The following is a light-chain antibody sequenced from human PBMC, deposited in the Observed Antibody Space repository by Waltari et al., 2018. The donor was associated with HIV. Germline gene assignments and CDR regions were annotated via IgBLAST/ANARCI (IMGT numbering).Light chain of an antibody. Sequence: VVMTQSPLSWPDTLGHPASIPCRSSQTLVYSNRNTYLDWCQPRLGQSPRRLIYKVSIRDSRVPDRFGGSVSGTDFTVEVSRVGAVDVGGYYCLDGGHWPTALYTFDQGTKLEIK. CDR1: QTLVYSNRNTY. V-gene: IGKV2-30*01. J-gene: IGKJ2*01. CDR3: LDGGHWPTALYT. CDR2: KVS.